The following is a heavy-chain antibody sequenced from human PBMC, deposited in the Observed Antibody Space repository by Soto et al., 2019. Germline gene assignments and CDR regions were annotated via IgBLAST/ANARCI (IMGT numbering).Heavy chain of an antibody. V-gene: IGHV4-59*01. D-gene: IGHD6-19*01. CDR1: GGSISGSY. J-gene: IGHJ4*02. Sequence: LSLTCSVSGGSISGSYWSWVRQSPGKGLEWLGYVYYTGSTNYSPSLRSRVSISVDTSKNEFSLRLSSVTAADTAVYFCARSVAVPGAHIDYWGQGTQVTVSS. CDR2: VYYTGST. CDR3: ARSVAVPGAHIDY.